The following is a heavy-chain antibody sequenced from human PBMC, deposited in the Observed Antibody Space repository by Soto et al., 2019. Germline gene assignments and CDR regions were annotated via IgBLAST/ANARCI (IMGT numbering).Heavy chain of an antibody. CDR3: AHTVSRYLLYH. J-gene: IGHJ5*02. CDR1: GFSLSTNGVG. CDR2: IYWDDDK. D-gene: IGHD1-1*01. V-gene: IGHV2-5*02. Sequence: QITLKESGPTLVKPTQTLTLTCTFSGFSLSTNGVGVGWIRQPPGKALEWLALIYWDDDKRYSPSLKSRLTITNDTSKRPVVLTITHMHPVDTATYSCAHTVSRYLLYHWGQGTLVTVSS.